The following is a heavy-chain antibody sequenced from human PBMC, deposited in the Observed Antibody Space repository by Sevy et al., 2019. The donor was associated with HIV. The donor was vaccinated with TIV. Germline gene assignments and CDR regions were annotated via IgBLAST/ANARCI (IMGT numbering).Heavy chain of an antibody. D-gene: IGHD2-2*01. Sequence: GESLKISCKGSGYSFTSYWIGWVRQMPGKGLEWMGIIYPGDSDTRYNPSFQGQVTISADKSISTAYLQWSSLKASDTAMYYCARHSGYIVVVPAATGYYGMDVWGQGTTVTVSS. V-gene: IGHV5-51*01. CDR3: ARHSGYIVVVPAATGYYGMDV. CDR1: GYSFTSYW. CDR2: IYPGDSDT. J-gene: IGHJ6*02.